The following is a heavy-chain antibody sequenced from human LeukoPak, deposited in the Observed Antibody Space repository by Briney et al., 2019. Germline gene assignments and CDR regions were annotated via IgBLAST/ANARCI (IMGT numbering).Heavy chain of an antibody. CDR2: INIDGSSST. V-gene: IGHV3-74*01. CDR3: TRGRAMDV. J-gene: IGHJ6*02. Sequence: PGGSLRLSCAASGXTFSSYWMHWVRQAPGMGLVWVSRINIDGSSSTSYADSVKGRFIISRDNDKNTLYLQMNSLRAEDTAVYYCTRGRAMDVWGQGTTVTVSS. CDR1: GXTFSSYW.